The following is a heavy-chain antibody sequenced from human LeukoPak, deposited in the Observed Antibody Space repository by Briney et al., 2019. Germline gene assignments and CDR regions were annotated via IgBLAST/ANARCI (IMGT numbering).Heavy chain of an antibody. CDR1: GGSISIDGYY. V-gene: IGHV4-31*03. CDR2: TYYSGST. D-gene: IGHD6-13*01. J-gene: IGHJ5*02. Sequence: SETLSLTCTVSGGSISIDGYYWSWIRQYPGKGLEWIGSTYYSGSTYYNPSLKSRATILVDRSKNQFSLNLISMTAADTAVYYCAKERRTGGYWFDPWGQGTLVTVSS. CDR3: AKERRTGGYWFDP.